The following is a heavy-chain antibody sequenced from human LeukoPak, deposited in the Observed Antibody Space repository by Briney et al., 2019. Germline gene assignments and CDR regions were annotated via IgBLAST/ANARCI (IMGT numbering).Heavy chain of an antibody. D-gene: IGHD2-2*01. V-gene: IGHV3-23*01. Sequence: GGSLRLSCAASGFTFGGYAMSWVRQAPGKGLEWVSSISNSGDGTYYADSVKGRFTISRDYSKNTLFLQMNSMRAEDTAVYYCARSRYCSSTTCYLMAKEDYYYMDVWGKGTTVTVSS. CDR1: GFTFGGYA. J-gene: IGHJ6*03. CDR2: ISNSGDGT. CDR3: ARSRYCSSTTCYLMAKEDYYYMDV.